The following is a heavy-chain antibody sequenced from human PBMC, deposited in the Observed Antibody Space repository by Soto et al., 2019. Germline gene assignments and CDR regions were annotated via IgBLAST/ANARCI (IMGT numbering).Heavy chain of an antibody. CDR3: ARPKTYYYDSSGYYYIPPWFDP. J-gene: IGHJ5*02. V-gene: IGHV5-51*01. CDR2: IYPGDSDT. Sequence: PGESLKISCKGSGYSFTSYWIGWVRQMPGKGLEWMGIIYPGDSDTRYSPSFQCQVTISADKSISTAYLQWSSLKASDTAMYYCARPKTYYYDSSGYYYIPPWFDPWGQGTLVTVSS. D-gene: IGHD3-22*01. CDR1: GYSFTSYW.